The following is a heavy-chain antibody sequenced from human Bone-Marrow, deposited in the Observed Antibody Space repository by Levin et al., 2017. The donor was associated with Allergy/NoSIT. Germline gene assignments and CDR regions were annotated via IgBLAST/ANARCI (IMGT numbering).Heavy chain of an antibody. D-gene: IGHD6-13*01. Sequence: RGESLKISCAASGFTFSSYGMHWVRQAPGKGLEWVAVISYDGSNKYYADSVKGRFTISRDNSKNTLYLQMNSLRAEDTAVYYCAKKDSSSWYSPDYYYGMDVWGQGTTVTVSS. CDR1: GFTFSSYG. CDR2: ISYDGSNK. CDR3: AKKDSSSWYSPDYYYGMDV. J-gene: IGHJ6*02. V-gene: IGHV3-30*18.